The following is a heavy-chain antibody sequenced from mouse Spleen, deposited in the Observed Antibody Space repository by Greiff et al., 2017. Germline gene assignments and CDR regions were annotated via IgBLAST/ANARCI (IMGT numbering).Heavy chain of an antibody. V-gene: IGHV1-15*01. D-gene: IGHD1-1*01. Sequence: QVQLKESGAELVRPGASVTLSCKASGYTFTDYEMHWVKQTPVHGLEWIGAIDPETGGTAYNQKFKGKAILTADKSSSTAYMELRSLTSEDSAVYYCTRGGHYDGSIYAMDYWGQGTSVTVSS. CDR3: TRGGHYDGSIYAMDY. CDR2: IDPETGGT. J-gene: IGHJ4*01. CDR1: GYTFTDYE.